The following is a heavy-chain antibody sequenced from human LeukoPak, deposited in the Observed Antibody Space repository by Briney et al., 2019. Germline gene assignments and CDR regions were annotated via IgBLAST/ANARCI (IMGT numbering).Heavy chain of an antibody. Sequence: PGGSLRLSCAASGFTFSSYSMNWVRQAPGKGLEWVSGISWNSGSIGYADSVKGRFTISRDNAKNSLYLQMNSLRAEDTALYYCAKDMHSSGWANLDYWGQGTLVTVSS. D-gene: IGHD6-19*01. CDR3: AKDMHSSGWANLDY. CDR1: GFTFSSYS. V-gene: IGHV3-9*01. J-gene: IGHJ4*02. CDR2: ISWNSGSI.